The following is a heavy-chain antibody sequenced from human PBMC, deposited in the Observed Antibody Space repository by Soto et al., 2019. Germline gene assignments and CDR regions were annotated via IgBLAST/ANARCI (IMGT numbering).Heavy chain of an antibody. CDR1: GYSFTSYW. Sequence: EVQLVQSGAEVKKPGESLRISCKGSGYSFTSYWISWVRQMPGKGLEWMGRIDPSDSYTNYSPSFQGHVTISADKSISTAYLQWSSLKASDTAMYYCARKSRVGIVPAAMEPKTAKNNYYYYGMDVWGQGTTVTVSS. D-gene: IGHD2-2*01. CDR3: ARKSRVGIVPAAMEPKTAKNNYYYYGMDV. V-gene: IGHV5-10-1*03. CDR2: IDPSDSYT. J-gene: IGHJ6*02.